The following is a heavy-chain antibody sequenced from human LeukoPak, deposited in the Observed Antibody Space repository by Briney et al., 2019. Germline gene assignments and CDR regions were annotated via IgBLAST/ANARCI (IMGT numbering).Heavy chain of an antibody. Sequence: GASVKVSCKASGYTFTSYYMHWVRQAPGQGLEWMGIINPSGGSTSYAQKFQGRVTMTRDMSTSTVYMELSSLRPEDTAVYYCAREGTAYYYDSSGYYPPHYWGQGTLVTVSS. CDR2: INPSGGST. J-gene: IGHJ4*02. CDR1: GYTFTSYY. CDR3: AREGTAYYYDSSGYYPPHY. D-gene: IGHD3-22*01. V-gene: IGHV1-46*01.